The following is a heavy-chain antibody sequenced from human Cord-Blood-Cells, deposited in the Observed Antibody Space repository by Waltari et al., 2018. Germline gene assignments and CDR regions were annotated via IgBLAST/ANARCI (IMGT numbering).Heavy chain of an antibody. Sequence: EVQLVESGGGLVQPGGSLRLSCAASGFTFSSYWMSWVRQAPGKGLEWVANIKKDGSEKYYVDSVKGRFTISRDNAKNSLYLQMNSLRAEDTAVYYCATTGNYDAFDIWGQGTMVTVSS. CDR1: GFTFSSYW. CDR2: IKKDGSEK. D-gene: IGHD1-7*01. CDR3: ATTGNYDAFDI. J-gene: IGHJ3*02. V-gene: IGHV3-7*01.